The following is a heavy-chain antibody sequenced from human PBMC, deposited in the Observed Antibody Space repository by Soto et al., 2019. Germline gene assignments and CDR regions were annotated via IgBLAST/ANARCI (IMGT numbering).Heavy chain of an antibody. D-gene: IGHD1-1*01. J-gene: IGHJ3*02. Sequence: GGSLRLSCAASGFTFSNAWMSWVRQAPGKGLEWVGRIKSKTDGGTTDYAAPVKGRFTISRDDSKNTLYLQMNSLKTEDTAVYYCTTDSTGTTPLGAFDIWGQGTMVTVS. CDR1: GFTFSNAW. CDR3: TTDSTGTTPLGAFDI. V-gene: IGHV3-15*01. CDR2: IKSKTDGGTT.